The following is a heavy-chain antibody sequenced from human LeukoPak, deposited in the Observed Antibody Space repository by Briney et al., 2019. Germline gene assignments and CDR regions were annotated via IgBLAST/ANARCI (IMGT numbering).Heavy chain of an antibody. CDR1: GFTFSSYW. V-gene: IGHV3-74*01. J-gene: IGHJ4*02. CDR2: INSDGSST. CDR3: ARVRDSSGWPSPFGG. D-gene: IGHD6-19*01. Sequence: PGGSLRLSCAASGFTFSSYWMHWVRQAPGKGLVWVSRINSDGSSTSYADSVKGRFTISRDNAKNTLYLQMNSLRAEDTAVYYCARVRDSSGWPSPFGGWGQGTLVTVSS.